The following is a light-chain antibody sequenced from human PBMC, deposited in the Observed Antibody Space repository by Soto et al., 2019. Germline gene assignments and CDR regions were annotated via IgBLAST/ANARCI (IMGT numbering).Light chain of an antibody. CDR3: QHYNSYPLT. Sequence: DILMTQSHSTLSASVGDRVTNACRASQSINNWLAWFQQKPGKVPNLLIYKASILQSGVPSRFGGSGSGTEFTLTISSLQPDDFATYYCQHYNSYPLTFGGGTKVEIK. CDR2: KAS. V-gene: IGKV1-5*03. CDR1: QSINNW. J-gene: IGKJ4*01.